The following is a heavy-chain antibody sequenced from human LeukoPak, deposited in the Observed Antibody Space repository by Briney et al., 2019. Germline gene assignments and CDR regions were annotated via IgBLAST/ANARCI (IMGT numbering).Heavy chain of an antibody. CDR1: GDSVSSTSYY. CDR2: SYYSGST. J-gene: IGHJ4*02. V-gene: IGHV4-39*01. D-gene: IGHD5-12*01. CDR3: ARGVATITPFDY. Sequence: SETLSLTCSVSGDSVSSTSYYWGWIRQPPGKGLEWIESSYYSGSTDYNPSLKSRVTISVDTAKNQLSLKLSSVTAADTAVYYCARGVATITPFDYWGQGTLVTVSS.